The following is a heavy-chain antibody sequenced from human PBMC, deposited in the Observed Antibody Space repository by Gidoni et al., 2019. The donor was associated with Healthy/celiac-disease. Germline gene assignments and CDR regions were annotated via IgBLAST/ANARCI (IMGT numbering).Heavy chain of an antibody. D-gene: IGHD2-2*01. CDR2: INHSGST. V-gene: IGHV4-34*01. CDR3: ARGCGMGVVPAAMIGWFDP. Sequence: QVQLQQWGAGLLKPSETLSLTCAVYGGSFRGYYWSWIRQPPGKGLEWIGEINHSGSTNYNPSLKSRVTISVDTSKNQFSLKLSSVTAADTAVYYCARGCGMGVVPAAMIGWFDPWGQGTLVTVSS. J-gene: IGHJ5*02. CDR1: GGSFRGYY.